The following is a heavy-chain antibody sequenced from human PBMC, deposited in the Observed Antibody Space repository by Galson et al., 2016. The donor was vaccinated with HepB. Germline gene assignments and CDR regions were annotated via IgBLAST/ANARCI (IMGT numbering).Heavy chain of an antibody. J-gene: IGHJ4*02. CDR2: DSMDGRRK. Sequence: SLRLSCAGSGLLFRSYGMHWVRQAPGKGLEWVAADSMDGRRKFYSDSVKGRFTISRENSNNMLFLQMDSLRPDDTAVYFCARRHEYCPPVGCSVDYWGQGTLVSVSS. V-gene: IGHV3-30*03. CDR3: ARRHEYCPPVGCSVDY. D-gene: IGHD2/OR15-2a*01. CDR1: GLLFRSYG.